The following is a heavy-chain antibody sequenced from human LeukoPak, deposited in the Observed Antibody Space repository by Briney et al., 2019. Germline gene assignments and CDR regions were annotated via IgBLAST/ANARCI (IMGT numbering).Heavy chain of an antibody. CDR1: GGSISSSSYY. V-gene: IGHV4-39*07. CDR2: INHSGST. D-gene: IGHD3-10*01. CDR3: ARVSGSITMVRGVYDY. J-gene: IGHJ4*02. Sequence: PSETLSLTCTVSGGSISSSSYYWGWIRQPPGKGLEWIGEINHSGSTNYNPSLKSRVTISVDTSKNQFSLKLSSVTAADTAVYYCARVSGSITMVRGVYDYWGQGTLVTVSS.